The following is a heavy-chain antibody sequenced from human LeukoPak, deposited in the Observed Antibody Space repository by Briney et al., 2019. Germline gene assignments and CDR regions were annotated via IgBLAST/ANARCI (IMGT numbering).Heavy chain of an antibody. CDR2: ISSGGSTN. Sequence: GGSLRLSCAASGFTFSSYEMNWVRQAPGKGLEWVSYISSGGSTNHYADSVKGRFTISRDNAKNALYLQMNSLRAEDTAVYYCARETGSSYYSGYFDYWGQGTLVTVSS. CDR3: ARETGSSYYSGYFDY. D-gene: IGHD3-22*01. CDR1: GFTFSSYE. V-gene: IGHV3-48*03. J-gene: IGHJ4*02.